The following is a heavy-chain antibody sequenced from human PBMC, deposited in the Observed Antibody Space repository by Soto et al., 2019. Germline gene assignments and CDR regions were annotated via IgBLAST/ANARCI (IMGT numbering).Heavy chain of an antibody. V-gene: IGHV1-69*02. CDR3: ERREVGSGKGTTFDC. Sequence: QVQLVQSGAEVKKPGSSVKVSCKASGGTFSSYTISWVRQAPGQGLEWMGRIIPILGIANYAQKYQGRVPITAQKSTSTGYTELRILRSEYRAVYYCERREVGSGKGTTFDCRGQGTLVTVSS. J-gene: IGHJ4*02. CDR1: GGTFSSYT. CDR2: IIPILGIA. D-gene: IGHD6-19*01.